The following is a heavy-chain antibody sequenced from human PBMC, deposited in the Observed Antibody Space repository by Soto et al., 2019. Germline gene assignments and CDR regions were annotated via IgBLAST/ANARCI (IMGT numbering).Heavy chain of an antibody. CDR2: ISFNSGSI. J-gene: IGHJ3*02. CDR1: GFTFDDYA. V-gene: IGHV3-9*01. CDR3: VRDIEENQLLYDAYDI. D-gene: IGHD2-2*01. Sequence: EVQLVESGGGLVQPGRSLRLSCAASGFTFDDYAMHWVRQVPGKGLEWVSGISFNSGSIGYADYVKGRFTISRDTAKNTLYLQMNRLRPEDTALYYCVRDIEENQLLYDAYDIWGQGTRVTVSS.